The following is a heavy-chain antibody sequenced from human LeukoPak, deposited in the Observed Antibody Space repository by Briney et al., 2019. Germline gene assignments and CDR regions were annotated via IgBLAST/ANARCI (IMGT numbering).Heavy chain of an antibody. V-gene: IGHV4-59*08. Sequence: PSETLSLTCTVSGGSISSYYWSWIRQPPGKGLEWIGYIYYSGSTNYNPSLKSRVTIPVDTSKNQFSLKLSSVTAADTAVYYCARRLQTYYDYVWGSYRPPGAFDIWGQGTMVTVSS. CDR1: GGSISSYY. CDR2: IYYSGST. CDR3: ARRLQTYYDYVWGSYRPPGAFDI. J-gene: IGHJ3*02. D-gene: IGHD3-16*02.